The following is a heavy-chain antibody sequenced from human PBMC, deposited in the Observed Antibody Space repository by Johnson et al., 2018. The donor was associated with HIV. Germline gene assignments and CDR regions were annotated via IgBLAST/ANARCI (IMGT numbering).Heavy chain of an antibody. J-gene: IGHJ3*02. CDR2: IWYDGSNK. CDR3: AKQLYDLNYDFWSGYPI. V-gene: IGHV3-33*06. D-gene: IGHD3-3*01. Sequence: QVQVVESGGGVVQPGRSLRLSCAASGFTFSSYGMHWVRQAPGKGLEWVAVIWYDGSNKYYADSVKGRFTISRDNSKNTLYLQMNSLRAEATAVYYCAKQLYDLNYDFWSGYPIWGQGTMVTVSS. CDR1: GFTFSSYG.